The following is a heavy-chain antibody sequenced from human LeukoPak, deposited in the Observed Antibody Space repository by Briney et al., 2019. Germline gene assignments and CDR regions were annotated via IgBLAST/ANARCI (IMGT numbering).Heavy chain of an antibody. V-gene: IGHV4-34*01. D-gene: IGHD7-27*01. J-gene: IGHJ4*02. Sequence: PSETLSLTCAVSGGSFSDYYWNWIRQPPGKGLEWIGEINHSGSTNCNPSLKSRLTISVDTSKNQFSLKLSSVTAADTAVYYCARFNWGLFDYWSQGTLVTVSS. CDR1: GGSFSDYY. CDR2: INHSGST. CDR3: ARFNWGLFDY.